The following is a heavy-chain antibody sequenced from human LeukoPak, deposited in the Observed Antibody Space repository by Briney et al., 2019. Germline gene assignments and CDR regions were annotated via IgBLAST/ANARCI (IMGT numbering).Heavy chain of an antibody. CDR2: IKGDGSDK. CDR1: GFTLSPYW. V-gene: IGHV3-7*01. D-gene: IGHD2-8*01. CDR3: ARDVNGALDY. J-gene: IGHJ4*02. Sequence: GGSLRLSCAASGFTLSPYWMAWVRQAPGKGPEWVANIKGDGSDKGYVDSVKGRFAISRDNARNSLYLQMNSLRAEDTGVYYYARDVNGALDYWGQGTLVTVSS.